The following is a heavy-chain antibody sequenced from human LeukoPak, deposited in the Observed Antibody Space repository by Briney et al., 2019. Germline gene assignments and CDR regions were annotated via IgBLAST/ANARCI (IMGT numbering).Heavy chain of an antibody. D-gene: IGHD4-23*01. V-gene: IGHV4-61*01. CDR2: IYYSGST. J-gene: IGHJ4*02. CDR1: GGSVSSGSYY. Sequence: SETLSLTCTVSGGSVSSGSYYWSWIRQPPGKGLEWIGYIYYSGSTNYNPSLKSRVTISVDTSKNQFSLKLSSVTAADTAVYYCARESGYGGNSRIDYWGQGTLVTVSS. CDR3: ARESGYGGNSRIDY.